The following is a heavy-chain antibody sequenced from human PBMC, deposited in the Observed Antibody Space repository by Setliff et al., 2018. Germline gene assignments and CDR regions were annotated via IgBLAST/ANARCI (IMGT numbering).Heavy chain of an antibody. V-gene: IGHV3-33*03. CDR3: VRTVVPGYYFDS. D-gene: IGHD3-10*01. Sequence: PGGSLRLSCATSGFTFSTHAMHWARQAPGKGLDWVAMIWSDGNTTYYADSVKGRFTISRDNAKNSLYLQMSSLRAEDTAIYYCVRTVVPGYYFDSWGQGTLVPSPQ. CDR2: IWSDGNTT. CDR1: GFTFSTHA. J-gene: IGHJ4*02.